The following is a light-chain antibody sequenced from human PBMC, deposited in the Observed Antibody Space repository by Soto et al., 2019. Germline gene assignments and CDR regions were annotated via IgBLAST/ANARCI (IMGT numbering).Light chain of an antibody. J-gene: IGLJ1*01. V-gene: IGLV2-14*01. CDR1: SSDVGAYNS. Sequence: QSVLTQPASVSGSPGQSITISCTGTSSDVGAYNSVSWYQQHPGKAPKLMIYEVSNRPSGVSNRFSGSKSGNTASLTISGLQAEDEADYYCSSYTSRSTRVFGSGTKVTVL. CDR2: EVS. CDR3: SSYTSRSTRV.